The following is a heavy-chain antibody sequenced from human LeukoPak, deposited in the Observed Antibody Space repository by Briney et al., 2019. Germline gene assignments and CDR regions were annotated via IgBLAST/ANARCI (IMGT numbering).Heavy chain of an antibody. Sequence: SETLSLTCAVYGESFSGYFWNWIRQPPGKGLEWIGEIYQSGSTNYNPSLKSRVTISVDKSKNQLSLNLSSVTAADTAVYYCARGSAGGGYDYWGQGTLVTVSS. D-gene: IGHD5-24*01. V-gene: IGHV4-34*01. CDR2: IYQSGST. CDR3: ARGSAGGGYDY. CDR1: GESFSGYF. J-gene: IGHJ4*02.